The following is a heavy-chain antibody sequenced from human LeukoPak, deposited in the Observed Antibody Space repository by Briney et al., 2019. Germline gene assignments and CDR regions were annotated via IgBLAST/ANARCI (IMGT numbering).Heavy chain of an antibody. Sequence: SVKVSCKASGGTFSSYAISWVRQAPGQGLEWMGGIIPIFGTANYAQRFQGRVTITADESTSTAYMELSSLRSEDTAVYYCARGGIAARPVDYWGQGTLVTVSS. CDR1: GGTFSSYA. CDR3: ARGGIAARPVDY. D-gene: IGHD6-6*01. J-gene: IGHJ4*02. V-gene: IGHV1-69*13. CDR2: IIPIFGTA.